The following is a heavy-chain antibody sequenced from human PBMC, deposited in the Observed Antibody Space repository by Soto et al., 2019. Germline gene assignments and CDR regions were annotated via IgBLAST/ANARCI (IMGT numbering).Heavy chain of an antibody. CDR3: AELGAYDFWSGYCAY. CDR1: GLTFSSYA. Sequence: EVQLLESGGGWVQPGGSLRLPCEASGLTFSSYAMSGVRQAPGKGLEWVSAISGSGGSTYYADSGKGRFTISRDNSKNTLYLQMNSLRAEDTAVYYCAELGAYDFWSGYCAYWGQGTLVTVSS. CDR2: ISGSGGST. J-gene: IGHJ4*02. D-gene: IGHD3-3*01. V-gene: IGHV3-23*01.